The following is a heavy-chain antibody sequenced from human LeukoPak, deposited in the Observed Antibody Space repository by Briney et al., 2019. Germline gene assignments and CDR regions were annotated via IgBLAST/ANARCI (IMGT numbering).Heavy chain of an antibody. D-gene: IGHD3-16*02. J-gene: IGHJ4*02. CDR3: AREGYDYVWGSYRRQYYFDY. Sequence: ASVKVSCKASGYTFTSYGISWVRQAPGQGLEWMGWISAYNGNTNYAQKLQGRVTMTTDTSTSTAYMELRSLRSDDTVVYYCAREGYDYVWGSYRRQYYFDYWGQGTLVTVSS. V-gene: IGHV1-18*01. CDR1: GYTFTSYG. CDR2: ISAYNGNT.